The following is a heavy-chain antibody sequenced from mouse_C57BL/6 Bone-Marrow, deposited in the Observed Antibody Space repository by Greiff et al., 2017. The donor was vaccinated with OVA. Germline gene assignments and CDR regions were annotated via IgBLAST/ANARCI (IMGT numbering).Heavy chain of an antibody. V-gene: IGHV14-3*01. D-gene: IGHD2-3*01. J-gene: IGHJ4*01. Sequence: VQLQQSVAELVRPGASVKLSCTASGFTIKNTYMHWVKQRPEQGLEWIGRIDPANGNTKYAPKFQGKATITADTSSNTAYLQLSSLTSEDTAIYYCAHDPMDYWGQGTSVTVSS. CDR1: GFTIKNTY. CDR2: IDPANGNT. CDR3: AHDPMDY.